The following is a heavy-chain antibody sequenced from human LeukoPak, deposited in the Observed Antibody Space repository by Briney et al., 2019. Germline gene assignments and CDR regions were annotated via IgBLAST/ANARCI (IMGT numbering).Heavy chain of an antibody. Sequence: GGSLRLSCAASGFTFSNYALSWVRQAPGKGLEWVATFTGSGDFSSIGGITYYADAVKGRFTIFRDNSKNTVSLHMNSLTAEDTAVYYCAKDRSHRANWFEYWGQGTLVTVSS. D-gene: IGHD1-1*01. CDR3: AKDRSHRANWFEY. CDR1: GFTFSNYA. CDR2: FTGSGDFSSIGGIT. J-gene: IGHJ4*02. V-gene: IGHV3-23*01.